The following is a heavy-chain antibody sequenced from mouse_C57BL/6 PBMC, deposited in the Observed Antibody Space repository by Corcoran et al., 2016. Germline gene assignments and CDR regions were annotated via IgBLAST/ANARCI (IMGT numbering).Heavy chain of an antibody. D-gene: IGHD2-5*01. CDR3: ARSDYSNYVWYFDV. J-gene: IGHJ1*03. V-gene: IGHV1-9*01. CDR2: ILPGSGST. CDR1: GYTFTGYW. Sequence: QVQLQQSGAELMKPGASVKLSCKATGYTFTGYWIEWVKQRPGLGLEWIGEILPGSGSTNYNEKFKGKATFTADTSTNTAYMQPSSLTTEDSAIYYCARSDYSNYVWYFDVWGTGTTVTVSS.